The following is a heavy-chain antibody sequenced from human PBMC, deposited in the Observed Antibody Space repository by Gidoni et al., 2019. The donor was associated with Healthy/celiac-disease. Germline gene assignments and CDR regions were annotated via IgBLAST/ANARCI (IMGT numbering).Heavy chain of an antibody. Sequence: QVQLQQWGAGLLKPSETLSLTCAVYGGSFSGYSWSWIRQPPGKGLEWIGEINHSGSTNYNPSLKSRVTISVDTSKNQFSLKLSSVTAADTAVYYCARDVEMDYYDSSGYGGDFDYWGQGTLVTVSS. V-gene: IGHV4-34*01. CDR1: GGSFSGYS. J-gene: IGHJ4*02. CDR2: INHSGST. D-gene: IGHD3-22*01. CDR3: ARDVEMDYYDSSGYGGDFDY.